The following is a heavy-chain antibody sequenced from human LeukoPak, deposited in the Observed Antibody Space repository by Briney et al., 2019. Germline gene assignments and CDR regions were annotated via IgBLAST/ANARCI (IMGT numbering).Heavy chain of an antibody. V-gene: IGHV1-69*01. D-gene: IGHD2-15*01. CDR3: AGAGRAYCSGGSCYSLGY. J-gene: IGHJ4*02. CDR2: IIPIFGTA. Sequence: ASVKVSCKASGGTFSSYAISWVRQAPGQGLEWMGGIIPIFGTANYAQKFQGRVTITADESTSTAYMELSSLRSEDTAVYYCAGAGRAYCSGGSCYSLGYWGQGTLVTVSS. CDR1: GGTFSSYA.